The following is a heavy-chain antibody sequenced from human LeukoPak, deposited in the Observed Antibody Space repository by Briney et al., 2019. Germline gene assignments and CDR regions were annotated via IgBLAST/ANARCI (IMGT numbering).Heavy chain of an antibody. CDR1: GGSFSGYY. D-gene: IGHD4-17*01. CDR2: INHSGST. CDR3: ARLDYGDYIFDY. J-gene: IGHJ4*02. Sequence: SETLSLTCAVYGGSFSGYYWSWIRQPPGKGLEWIGEINHSGSTNYNPSLKSRVTISVDTSKNQFSLKLSSVTAADTAVYYCARLDYGDYIFDYWGQGTLVTVSS. V-gene: IGHV4-34*01.